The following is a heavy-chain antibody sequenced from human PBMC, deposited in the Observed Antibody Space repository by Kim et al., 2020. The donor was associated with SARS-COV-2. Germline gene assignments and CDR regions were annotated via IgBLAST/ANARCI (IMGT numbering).Heavy chain of an antibody. D-gene: IGHD3-10*01. J-gene: IGHJ4*02. CDR1: GFTFSSYA. CDR2: ISGSGGST. Sequence: GGSLRLSCAASGFTFSSYAMSWVRQAPGKGLEWVSAISGSGGSTYYADSVKGRFTISRDNSKNTLYLQMNSLRAEDTAVYYCAKDGKKSYYYGSGSYLRSEGNYFDYWGQGTLVTVSS. CDR3: AKDGKKSYYYGSGSYLRSEGNYFDY. V-gene: IGHV3-23*01.